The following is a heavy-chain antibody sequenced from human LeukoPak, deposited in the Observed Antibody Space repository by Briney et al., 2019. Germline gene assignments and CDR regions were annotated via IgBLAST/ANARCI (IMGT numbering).Heavy chain of an antibody. CDR1: GDSISYYY. V-gene: IGHV4-59*01. D-gene: IGHD2-2*01. CDR2: IYYSGST. J-gene: IGHJ4*02. Sequence: PSETLSLTCNVSGDSISYYYWSWIRQPPGKGLEWIGYIYYSGSTDYNPSLKSRVSISVDTSKNQFSLKLNSVTPADTAVYYCARGCSSTSCYHGANPFDYRGQGTLVTVSS. CDR3: ARGCSSTSCYHGANPFDY.